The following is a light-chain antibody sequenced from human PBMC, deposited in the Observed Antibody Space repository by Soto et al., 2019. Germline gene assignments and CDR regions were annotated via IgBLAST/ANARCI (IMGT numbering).Light chain of an antibody. J-gene: IGLJ1*01. CDR3: SSYTGNKTYV. CDR2: DLT. Sequence: QSVLTLPGSVSGSPGQSITISCTGPSSDYVSWYQQHPGKAPKLLIYDLTIRPSGVSDRFSGSKSSNTASLTISGLQADDEADYYCSSYTGNKTYVFGTGTKVTVL. V-gene: IGLV2-14*01. CDR1: SSDY.